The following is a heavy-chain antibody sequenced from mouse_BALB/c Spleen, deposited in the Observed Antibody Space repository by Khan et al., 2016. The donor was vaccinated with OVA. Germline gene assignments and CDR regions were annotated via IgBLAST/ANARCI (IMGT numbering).Heavy chain of an antibody. CDR2: VSSGGSYT. Sequence: EVELVESGGGLVKPGGSLKLSCAASGFTFNNYAMSWVRQTPEKRLEWVATVSSGGSYTYYPENVKGRFTISRDNAESTLYLQMSSLRSEDTAMYYCARQGGIYDGPFDYWGQGTTLTVSS. CDR1: GFTFNNYA. V-gene: IGHV5-9-3*01. J-gene: IGHJ2*01. D-gene: IGHD2-3*01. CDR3: ARQGGIYDGPFDY.